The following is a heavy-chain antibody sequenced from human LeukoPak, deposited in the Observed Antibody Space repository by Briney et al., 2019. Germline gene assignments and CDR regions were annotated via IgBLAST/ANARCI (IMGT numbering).Heavy chain of an antibody. CDR1: GYRFTSYW. Sequence: GEPLKFSGQGFGYRFTSYWIGGAGQLPGKGLEWMGIIYPGDSDTRYSPSFQGQVTISADKSISSAYLQWSSLKASDTAMYYCSTLSYSYGHLYYFDYWGQGTLVTVSS. CDR3: STLSYSYGHLYYFDY. CDR2: IYPGDSDT. J-gene: IGHJ4*02. D-gene: IGHD5-18*01. V-gene: IGHV5-51*01.